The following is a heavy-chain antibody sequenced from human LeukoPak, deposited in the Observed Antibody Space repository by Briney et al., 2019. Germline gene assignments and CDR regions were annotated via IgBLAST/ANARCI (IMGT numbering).Heavy chain of an antibody. J-gene: IGHJ3*02. Sequence: PGGSRRPSCAASGFTFSNFAMNWVRQTPGKGLEWVSGISGSGGDSNHADSVTGRFTISRDNSKNTLYLQMNNLRAEDTAVYYCVTNYGDSREAFDIWGQGTMVTV. CDR1: GFTFSNFA. CDR2: ISGSGGDS. V-gene: IGHV3-23*01. D-gene: IGHD4-17*01. CDR3: VTNYGDSREAFDI.